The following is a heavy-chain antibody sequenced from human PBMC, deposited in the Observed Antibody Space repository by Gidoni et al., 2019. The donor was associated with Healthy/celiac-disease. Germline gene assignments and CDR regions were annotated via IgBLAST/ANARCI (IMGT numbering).Heavy chain of an antibody. V-gene: IGHV3-11*05. J-gene: IGHJ3*02. CDR1: GFTFSDYY. CDR3: ARAKTTVTTYRDAGNDAFDI. Sequence: QVQLVESGGGLVKPGGSLRLSCAASGFTFSDYYMSWIRQAPGEGLEWVSYISSSSSYTNYADSVKGRFTISRDNAKNSLYLQMNSLRAEDTAVYYCARAKTTVTTYRDAGNDAFDIWGQGTMVTVSS. CDR2: ISSSSSYT. D-gene: IGHD4-17*01.